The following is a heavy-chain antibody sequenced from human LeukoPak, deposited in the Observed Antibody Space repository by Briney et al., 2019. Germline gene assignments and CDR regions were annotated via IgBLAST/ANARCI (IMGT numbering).Heavy chain of an antibody. J-gene: IGHJ6*02. D-gene: IGHD2-15*01. CDR1: GHTFTSYG. CDR3: ARDGNCSGGSCYFLGYYYGMDV. Sequence: ASVKVSCKASGHTFTSYGISWVRQAPGQGLEWMGWISAYNGNTNYAQKLQGRVTMTTDTSTSTAYMELRSLRSDDTAVYYCARDGNCSGGSCYFLGYYYGMDVWGQGTTVTVSS. V-gene: IGHV1-18*01. CDR2: ISAYNGNT.